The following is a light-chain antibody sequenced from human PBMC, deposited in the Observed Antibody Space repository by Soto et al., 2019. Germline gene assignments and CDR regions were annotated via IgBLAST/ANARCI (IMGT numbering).Light chain of an antibody. Sequence: IQMTQSPSTVSASVGDRVIITCRASQSVSSWLAWYQQKPGKVPKLLIYKASSLESGVPSRFSGSGSGTEFTLAISSLQADDFATYYCQQANSFPITFGHGTRLEIK. CDR1: QSVSSW. CDR2: KAS. J-gene: IGKJ5*01. V-gene: IGKV1-5*03. CDR3: QQANSFPIT.